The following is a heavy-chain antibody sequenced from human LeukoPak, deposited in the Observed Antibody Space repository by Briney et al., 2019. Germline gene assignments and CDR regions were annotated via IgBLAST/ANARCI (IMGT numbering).Heavy chain of an antibody. CDR3: ARSPERGRRRSFYYYYYMDV. V-gene: IGHV1-46*01. CDR1: GYTFTSYY. D-gene: IGHD3-10*01. J-gene: IGHJ6*03. Sequence: ASVKVSCKASGYTFTSYYIHWVRQAPGQGLEWMGLINPSGGSTNYAQKFQGRVTMTRNTSISTAYMELSSLRSEDTAVYYCARSPERGRRRSFYYYYYMDVWGKGTTVTISS. CDR2: INPSGGST.